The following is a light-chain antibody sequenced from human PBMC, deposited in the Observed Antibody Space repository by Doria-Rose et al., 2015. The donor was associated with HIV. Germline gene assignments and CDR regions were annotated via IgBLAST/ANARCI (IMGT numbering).Light chain of an antibody. CDR1: QGIGSD. J-gene: IGKJ2*01. CDR2: RAS. Sequence: EIVLTQSPATLSVSPGERATLSCRASQGIGSDLAWYQQKPGQAPRLLIYRASIRATGIPPRFTGGGSGTEFTLTISSLQSDDFAVYFCQQYSQWPPYTFGQGTKLEVK. V-gene: IGKV3-15*01. CDR3: QQYSQWPPYT.